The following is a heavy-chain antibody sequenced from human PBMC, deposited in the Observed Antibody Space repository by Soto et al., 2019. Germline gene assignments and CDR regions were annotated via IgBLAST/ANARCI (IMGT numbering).Heavy chain of an antibody. D-gene: IGHD2-2*01. V-gene: IGHV3-9*01. J-gene: IGHJ6*02. Sequence: PGGSLRFSCAASGLTFDDYAMHWVRQAPGKGLEWVSGISWNSGSIGYVDSVKGRFTISRDNAKNSLYLQMNSLRAEDTAVYYCARDPSIVLVPAATYYYYYYGMDVWGQGTTVTVSS. CDR2: ISWNSGSI. CDR1: GLTFDDYA. CDR3: ARDPSIVLVPAATYYYYYYGMDV.